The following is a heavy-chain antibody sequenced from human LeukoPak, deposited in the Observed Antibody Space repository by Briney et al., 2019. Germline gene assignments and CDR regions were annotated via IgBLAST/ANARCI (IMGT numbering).Heavy chain of an antibody. CDR1: GFTLSSYS. J-gene: IGHJ3*02. Sequence: PGGSLRLSCAASGFTLSSYSMNWVRQAPGKGLEWVSSISSSSSYIYYADSVKGRFTISRENSKNTLYLQMNSLRAEDTAVYYCARSPYYSDSSGYLGACDIWGQGTMVTVSS. CDR3: ARSPYYSDSSGYLGACDI. D-gene: IGHD3-22*01. CDR2: ISSSSSYI. V-gene: IGHV3-21*01.